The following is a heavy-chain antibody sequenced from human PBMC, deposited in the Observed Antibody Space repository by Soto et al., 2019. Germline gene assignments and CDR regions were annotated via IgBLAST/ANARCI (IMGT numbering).Heavy chain of an antibody. J-gene: IGHJ6*02. Sequence: PXGSLRLSCAASGLTFSSNYRSWVGQAPGKGLEWVSVIYSGGSTYYADSVKGRFTISRDNSKNTLYLQMNSLRAEDTAVYYCARYGDFRSALRGVYGMDVWGQGTTVTVSS. D-gene: IGHD3-3*01. CDR3: ARYGDFRSALRGVYGMDV. CDR1: GLTFSSNY. V-gene: IGHV3-53*01. CDR2: IYSGGST.